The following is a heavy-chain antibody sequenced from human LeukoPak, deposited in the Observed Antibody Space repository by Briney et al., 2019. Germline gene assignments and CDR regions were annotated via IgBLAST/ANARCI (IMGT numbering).Heavy chain of an antibody. CDR3: ASYPRYISSPPFDY. D-gene: IGHD5-12*01. CDR1: GYTFTGYY. CDR2: INPNTGDT. Sequence: GASVKVSCKASGYTFTGYYMHWVRQAAGQGLEWMGWINPNTGDTDYAQKFQGRVTMTRDTTISTAYMELSRLTFDDTAVYYCASYPRYISSPPFDYWGQGTLVTVSS. V-gene: IGHV1-2*02. J-gene: IGHJ4*02.